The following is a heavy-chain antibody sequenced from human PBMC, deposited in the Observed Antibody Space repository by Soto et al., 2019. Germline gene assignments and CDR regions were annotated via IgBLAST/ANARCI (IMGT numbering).Heavy chain of an antibody. CDR1: GYSFTSYW. Sequence: GESLKISCKGSGYSFTSYWISWVRQMPGKGLEWMGRIDPSDSYTNYSPSFQGHVTISADKSISTAYLQWSSLKASDTAMYYCARRLSYYDFWSGYPPYYYGMDVWGQGTTVTVSS. J-gene: IGHJ6*02. D-gene: IGHD3-3*01. CDR2: IDPSDSYT. CDR3: ARRLSYYDFWSGYPPYYYGMDV. V-gene: IGHV5-10-1*01.